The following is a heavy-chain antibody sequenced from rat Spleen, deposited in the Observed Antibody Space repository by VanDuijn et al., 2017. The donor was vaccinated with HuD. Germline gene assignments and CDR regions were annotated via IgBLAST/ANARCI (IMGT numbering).Heavy chain of an antibody. Sequence: EVQLVESGGGLVQPGRSLKLSCAASGFTFSDYYMAWVRQAPTKGLEWVASIIDTGGRTYYPDSVKGRFTISRDNAKSTLYREMDSLRSEDTATYYCASLTRDPGTWGQGVMVTVSS. CDR2: IIDTGGRT. D-gene: IGHD1-4*01. CDR3: ASLTRDPGT. CDR1: GFTFSDYY. V-gene: IGHV5-7*01. J-gene: IGHJ2*01.